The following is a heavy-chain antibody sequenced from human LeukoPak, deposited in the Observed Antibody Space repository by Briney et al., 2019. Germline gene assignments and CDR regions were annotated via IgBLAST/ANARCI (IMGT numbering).Heavy chain of an antibody. V-gene: IGHV1-2*02. CDR1: GYTFTGYY. D-gene: IGHD3-22*01. Sequence: ASVKVSCKASGYTFTGYYMHWVRQAPGQGLEWMGWINPNSGGTNYAQKFQGRVTMTRDTSISTAYMELSRLRSDGTAVYYCARDVFDYYDSVVWNNLFLGVFDIWGQGTMVTVSS. CDR3: ARDVFDYYDSVVWNNLFLGVFDI. CDR2: INPNSGGT. J-gene: IGHJ3*02.